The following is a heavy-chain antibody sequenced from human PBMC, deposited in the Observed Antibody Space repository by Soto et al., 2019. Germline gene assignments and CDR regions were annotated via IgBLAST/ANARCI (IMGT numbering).Heavy chain of an antibody. CDR1: GFTFDDYA. D-gene: IGHD6-19*01. CDR2: ISWNSGSI. CDR3: AKDNEQWLVLGGYFDY. V-gene: IGHV3-9*01. Sequence: GGSLRLSCAASGFTFDDYAMHWVRQAPGKGLEWVSGISWNSGSIGYADSVKGRFTISRDNAKNSLYLQMNSLRAEDTALYYCAKDNEQWLVLGGYFDYWGQGTLVTVSS. J-gene: IGHJ4*02.